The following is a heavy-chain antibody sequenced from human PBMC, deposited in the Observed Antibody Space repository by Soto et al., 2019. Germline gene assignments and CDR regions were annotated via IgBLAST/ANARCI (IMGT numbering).Heavy chain of an antibody. J-gene: IGHJ2*01. CDR2: ISAYNGNT. CDR3: ARVVDCSGRSCYYWYFDL. V-gene: IGHV1-18*01. Sequence: QVQLVQSGAEVKKPGASVKVSCKASGYTFNSYGISWVRQAPGQGLEWMGWISAYNGNTNYAQKLQGRVTMTTDTATSTAYMELRSLRSHDTAMYYCARVVDCSGRSCYYWYFDLWCRGTLVTVSS. D-gene: IGHD2-15*01. CDR1: GYTFNSYG.